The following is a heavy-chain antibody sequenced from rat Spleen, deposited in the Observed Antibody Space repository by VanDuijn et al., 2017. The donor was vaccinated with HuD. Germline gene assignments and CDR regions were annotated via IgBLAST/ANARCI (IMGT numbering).Heavy chain of an antibody. J-gene: IGHJ2*01. D-gene: IGHD1-9*01. CDR1: GFTFSNYD. CDR3: TTRDYGYNY. Sequence: EVQLVESGGGLVQPGRSMKLSCAASGFTFSNYDMAWVRQAPTKGLEWVASISYDGSSTYYRDSVKVRFTISRDNAKSTLYLQMDSLRSEDTATYYCTTRDYGYNYWGQGVMVTVSS. V-gene: IGHV5-20*01. CDR2: ISYDGSST.